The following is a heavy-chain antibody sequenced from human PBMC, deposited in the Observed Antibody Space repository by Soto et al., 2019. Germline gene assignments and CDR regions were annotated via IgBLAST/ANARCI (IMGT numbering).Heavy chain of an antibody. CDR3: ARLIVYATFLDY. J-gene: IGHJ4*02. V-gene: IGHV4-59*08. Sequence: SETLSLTCTVSGGSISNYYWSWIRQPPGKGLEWIGYIHHSGSTNYNPSLESRVTISVDTSKNQFSLKLSSVTAADTAVYYCARLIVYATFLDYWGQGTLVTVSS. D-gene: IGHD2-8*01. CDR1: GGSISNYY. CDR2: IHHSGST.